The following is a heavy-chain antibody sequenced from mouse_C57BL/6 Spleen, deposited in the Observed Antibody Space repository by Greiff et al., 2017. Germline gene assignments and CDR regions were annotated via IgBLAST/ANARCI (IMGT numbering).Heavy chain of an antibody. CDR2: INPSNGGT. V-gene: IGHV1-53*01. Sequence: QVQLQQPGTELVKPGASVKLSCKASGYTFTSYWMHWVKQRPGQGLEWIGNINPSNGGTNYNEKFKSKATLTVAKSSSTAYMQLSRLTSEDSAVYYCARASTTLVATTPFAYWGQGTLVTVSA. CDR3: ARASTTLVATTPFAY. J-gene: IGHJ3*01. D-gene: IGHD1-1*01. CDR1: GYTFTSYW.